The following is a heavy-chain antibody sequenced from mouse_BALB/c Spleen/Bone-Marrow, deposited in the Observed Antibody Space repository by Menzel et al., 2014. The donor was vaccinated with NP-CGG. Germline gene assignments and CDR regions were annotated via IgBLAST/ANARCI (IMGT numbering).Heavy chain of an antibody. CDR2: IWTGGGT. J-gene: IGHJ4*01. Sequence: QVQLKQSGPGLVAPSQSLSITCTVSGFSLTNYGVHWVRQPPGKGLEWLGVIWTGGGTNYNSALMSRLSFSKDNSKSQVFLKMDSLQTDDRAMYYCARGYGNYGYAMDYWGQGTSVTVSS. D-gene: IGHD2-1*01. V-gene: IGHV2-9*02. CDR3: ARGYGNYGYAMDY. CDR1: GFSLTNYG.